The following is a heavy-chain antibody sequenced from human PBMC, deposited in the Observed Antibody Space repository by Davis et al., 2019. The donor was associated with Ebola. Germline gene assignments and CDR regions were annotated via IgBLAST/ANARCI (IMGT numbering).Heavy chain of an antibody. J-gene: IGHJ4*02. CDR1: GGSISSSSYY. CDR2: IYYSGST. D-gene: IGHD1-1*01. CDR3: ATPTTGTTSTIDY. Sequence: PSETLSLTCTVSGGSISSSSYYWGWIRQPPGKGLEWIGSIYYSGSTYYNPSLKSRVTISVDTSKNQFSLKLSSVTAADTAVYYCATPTTGTTSTIDYWGQGTLVTVSS. V-gene: IGHV4-39*01.